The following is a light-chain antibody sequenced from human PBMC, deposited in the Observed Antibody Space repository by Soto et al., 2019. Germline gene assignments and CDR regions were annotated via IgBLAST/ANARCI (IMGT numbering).Light chain of an antibody. CDR2: KAS. CDR1: QSIRSW. J-gene: IGKJ1*01. CDR3: QQYNSYSRT. Sequence: DIQMTQSPSTLSAFVGDRVTITCRASQSIRSWLAWYQQKPGKAPKLLIYKASSLESGVPSRFSGSGSETEFTLTISSLQPDDFATYYCQQYNSYSRTFGQGTKVEIQ. V-gene: IGKV1-5*03.